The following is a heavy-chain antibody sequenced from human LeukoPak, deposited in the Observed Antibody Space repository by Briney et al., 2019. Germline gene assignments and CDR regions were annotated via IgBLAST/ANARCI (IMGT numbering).Heavy chain of an antibody. CDR2: IKQDGSEK. V-gene: IGHV3-7*03. Sequence: GGSLRLSCAASGFTFSSYWMSRVRQAPGKGLEWVANIKQDGSEKYYVDSVKGRFTISRDNAKNSLYLQMNSLRAEDTALYYCARVSDISVAAYFDYWGQGTLVTVSS. CDR1: GFTFSSYW. D-gene: IGHD6-19*01. CDR3: ARVSDISVAAYFDY. J-gene: IGHJ4*02.